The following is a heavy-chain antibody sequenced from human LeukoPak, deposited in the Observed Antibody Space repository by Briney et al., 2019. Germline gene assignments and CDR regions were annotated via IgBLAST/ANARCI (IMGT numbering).Heavy chain of an antibody. Sequence: PGRSLRLSCAASGFTFDDYAMHWVRQAPGKGLEWVSGISWDNGSIGYADSVKGRFTISRDNAKNSLYLQMNSLRAEDTALYYCAKDRSGWLQSLFDYWGQGTLVTVSS. D-gene: IGHD5-24*01. V-gene: IGHV3-9*01. CDR1: GFTFDDYA. CDR2: ISWDNGSI. CDR3: AKDRSGWLQSLFDY. J-gene: IGHJ4*02.